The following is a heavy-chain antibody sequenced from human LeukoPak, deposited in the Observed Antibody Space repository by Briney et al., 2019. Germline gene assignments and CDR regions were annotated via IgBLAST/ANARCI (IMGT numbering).Heavy chain of an antibody. Sequence: SETLSLTCAVSGGSISSGGYSWSWIRQPPGKPLEWIGYIYSGSTKYDPSLQSRVTISVDTSKNQFSLNLSSVTAADTAVYYCASTKGVISYFDYWAREPWSPSPQ. CDR1: GGSISSGGYS. CDR2: IYSGST. CDR3: ASTKGVISYFDY. D-gene: IGHD2-21*01. V-gene: IGHV4-61*08. J-gene: IGHJ4*02.